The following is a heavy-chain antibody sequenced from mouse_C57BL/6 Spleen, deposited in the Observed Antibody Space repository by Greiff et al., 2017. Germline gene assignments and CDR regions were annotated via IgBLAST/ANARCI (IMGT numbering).Heavy chain of an antibody. CDR3: ARSSYWYFDV. CDR1: GFSLTSYG. V-gene: IGHV2-2*01. J-gene: IGHJ1*03. Sequence: QVQLQQSGPGLVQPSQSLSITCTVSGFSLTSYGVHWVRQSPGKGLEWLGVIWGGGSTDYNAAFISRLSISKDNSKSQVFFKMNSLQADDTAIYYCARSSYWYFDVWGTGTTVTVSS. D-gene: IGHD6-1*01. CDR2: IWGGGST.